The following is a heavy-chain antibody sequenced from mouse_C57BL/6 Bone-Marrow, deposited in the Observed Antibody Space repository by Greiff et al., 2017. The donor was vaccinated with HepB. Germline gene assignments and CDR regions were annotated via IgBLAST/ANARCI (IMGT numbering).Heavy chain of an antibody. CDR3: ARYGSSSYFDV. J-gene: IGHJ1*03. V-gene: IGHV1-9*01. CDR1: AQTLPGSW. CDR2: ILPGSGST. D-gene: IGHD1-1*01. Sequence: QVQLQQSGAELMKPGASVKLSCKATAQTLPGSWIGWVKQRPGHGLEWIGGILPGSGSTNYNEKFKGKATFTADTSSNTAYMQLSSLTTEDSAIYYCARYGSSSYFDVWGTGTTVTVSS.